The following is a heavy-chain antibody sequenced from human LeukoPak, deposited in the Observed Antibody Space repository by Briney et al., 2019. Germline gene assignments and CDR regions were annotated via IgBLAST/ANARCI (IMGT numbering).Heavy chain of an antibody. CDR3: AKEGPYYDFWSGPITLDY. V-gene: IGHV3-11*05. CDR2: ISSSSSYT. D-gene: IGHD3-3*01. J-gene: IGHJ4*02. Sequence: GGSLRLSCAASGFTFSDYYMSWIRQAPGKGLEWVSYISSSSSYTNYADSVKGRFTISRDNSKNTLYLQMNSLRAEDTAVYYCAKEGPYYDFWSGPITLDYWGQGTLVTVSS. CDR1: GFTFSDYY.